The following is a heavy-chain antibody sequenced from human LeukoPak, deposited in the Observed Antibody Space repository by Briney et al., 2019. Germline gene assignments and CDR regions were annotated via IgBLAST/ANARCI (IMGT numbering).Heavy chain of an antibody. J-gene: IGHJ4*02. D-gene: IGHD3-9*01. V-gene: IGHV3-7*01. CDR1: GFTFSSYW. Sequence: GGSLRLSCAASGFTFSSYWMSWVRQAPGKGLEWVANIKQDGSEKYYVDSVKGRFTIPRDNAKNSLYLQMNSLRAEDTAVYYCARENDLLRYFDWLATTDYWGQGTLVTVSS. CDR3: ARENDLLRYFDWLATTDY. CDR2: IKQDGSEK.